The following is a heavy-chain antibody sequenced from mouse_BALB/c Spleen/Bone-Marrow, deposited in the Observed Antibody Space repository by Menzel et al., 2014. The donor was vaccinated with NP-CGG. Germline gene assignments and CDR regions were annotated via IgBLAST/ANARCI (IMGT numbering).Heavy chain of an antibody. Sequence: EVKLMESGGGLVQPGGSRKLSCAASGFTFSYFGMHWVRQAPEKGLEWVAYISSGSSIIYYADTVKGRFTISRDNPKNTLFLQMTSLRSEDTATYYCARERTGFDYWGRGTTLTVSS. CDR3: ARERTGFDY. CDR2: ISSGSSII. J-gene: IGHJ2*01. CDR1: GFTFSYFG. D-gene: IGHD4-1*01. V-gene: IGHV5-17*02.